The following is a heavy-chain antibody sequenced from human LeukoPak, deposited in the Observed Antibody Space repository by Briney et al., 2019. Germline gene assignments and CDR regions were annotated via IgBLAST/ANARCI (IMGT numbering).Heavy chain of an antibody. V-gene: IGHV3-49*04. CDR2: IRSKAYGGTT. J-gene: IGHJ5*02. CDR3: TREVVESGWYPNWFDP. CDR1: GFTFGDYA. D-gene: IGHD6-19*01. Sequence: TGGSLRLSCTASGFTFGDYAMSWVRQAPGQGLEWVGFIRSKAYGGTTEYAASVKGRFTISRDDSKSIVYLQMNSLKTEDTAVYYCTREVVESGWYPNWFDPWGQGTLVTVSS.